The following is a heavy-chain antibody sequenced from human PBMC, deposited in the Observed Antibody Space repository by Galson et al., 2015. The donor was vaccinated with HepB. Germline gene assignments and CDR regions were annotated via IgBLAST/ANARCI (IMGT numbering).Heavy chain of an antibody. V-gene: IGHV3-66*01. CDR2: IYSDGSR. CDR3: ARDQRLERHLAESMDV. CDR1: GFTVSSNY. Sequence: SLRLSCAASGFTVSSNYMSWVRQAPGKGLEWVSVIYSDGSRYYADSVKGRFTISRDNSKNTLYLQMTSLRAEDTAMYYCARDQRLERHLAESMDVWGQGTTVIVSS. J-gene: IGHJ6*02. D-gene: IGHD1-1*01.